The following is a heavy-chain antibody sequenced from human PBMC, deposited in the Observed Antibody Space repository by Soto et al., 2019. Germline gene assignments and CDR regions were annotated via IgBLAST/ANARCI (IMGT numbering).Heavy chain of an antibody. V-gene: IGHV1-18*01. CDR3: ARDRIIMITFGGVIVTALDY. J-gene: IGHJ4*02. CDR1: GYTFTSYG. CDR2: ISAYNGNT. Sequence: GASVKVSCKASGYTFTSYGISWVRQAKGQGLEWMGWISAYNGNTNYAQKLQGRVTMTTDTSTSTAYMELRSLRSDDTAVYYCARDRIIMITFGGVIVTALDYWGQGTLVTVSS. D-gene: IGHD3-16*02.